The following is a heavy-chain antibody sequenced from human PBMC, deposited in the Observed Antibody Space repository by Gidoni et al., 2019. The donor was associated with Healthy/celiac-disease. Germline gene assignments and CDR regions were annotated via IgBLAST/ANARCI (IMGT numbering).Heavy chain of an antibody. D-gene: IGHD3-3*01. V-gene: IGHV3-21*01. CDR1: GFTFSSYS. Sequence: EVQLVESGGGLVKPGGSLRLSCAASGFTFSSYSMNWVRQAPGKGLEWVSSISSSSSYIYYADSVKGRVTISRDNAKNSLYLQMNSLRAEDTAVYYCARKYDFWSGKYYYYYYGMDVWGQGTTVTVSS. CDR3: ARKYDFWSGKYYYYYYGMDV. CDR2: ISSSSSYI. J-gene: IGHJ6*02.